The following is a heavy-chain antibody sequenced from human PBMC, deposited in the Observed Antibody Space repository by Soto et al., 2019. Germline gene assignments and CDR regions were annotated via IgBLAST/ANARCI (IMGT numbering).Heavy chain of an antibody. D-gene: IGHD6-13*01. CDR1: GGSISSYY. V-gene: IGHV4-59*01. CDR3: ARDRASSWYSELLSATKNYYGMDV. J-gene: IGHJ6*02. Sequence: SETLSLTCTVSGGSISSYYWSWIRQPPGKGLEWIGYIYYSGSTNYNPSLKGRVTISVDTSKNQFSLKLSSVTAADTAVYYCARDRASSWYSELLSATKNYYGMDVWGQGTTVTVSS. CDR2: IYYSGST.